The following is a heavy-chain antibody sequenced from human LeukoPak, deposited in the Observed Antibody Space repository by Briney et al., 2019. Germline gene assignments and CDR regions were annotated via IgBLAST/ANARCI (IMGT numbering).Heavy chain of an antibody. J-gene: IGHJ4*02. V-gene: IGHV3-33*01. CDR1: GXTFSSYG. CDR2: IWYDGSNK. D-gene: IGHD3-16*02. Sequence: PGRSLRLSCAASGXTFSSYGMHWVRQAPGKGLEWVAVIWYDGSNKYYADSVKGRFTISRDNSKNTLYLQMNSLRAEDTAVYYCARPTSYDYVWGSYRLDYWGQGTLVTVSS. CDR3: ARPTSYDYVWGSYRLDY.